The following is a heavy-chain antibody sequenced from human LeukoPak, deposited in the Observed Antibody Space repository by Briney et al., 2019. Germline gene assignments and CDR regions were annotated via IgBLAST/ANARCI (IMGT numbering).Heavy chain of an antibody. CDR2: IYHSGST. Sequence: SETLSLTCTVSGYSISSGYYWGWIRQPPGQGLEWIGSIYHSGSTYYNPSLKSRVTISVDTSKNQFSLKLSSVTAADTAVYYCARRQGYSSGWYYWGQGTLVTVSS. D-gene: IGHD6-19*01. J-gene: IGHJ4*02. CDR3: ARRQGYSSGWYY. V-gene: IGHV4-38-2*02. CDR1: GYSISSGYY.